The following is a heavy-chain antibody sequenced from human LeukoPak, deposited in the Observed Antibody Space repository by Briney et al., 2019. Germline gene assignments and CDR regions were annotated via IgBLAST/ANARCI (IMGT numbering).Heavy chain of an antibody. CDR2: ISSSGSTI. V-gene: IGHV3-48*02. CDR1: GFTFSSYN. J-gene: IGHJ6*02. Sequence: PGGSLRLSCAASGFTFSSYNMNWVRQAPGKGLEWVSYISSSGSTIYYADSVKGRFTISRDNAKNSLYLQMNSLGDEDTAVYYCAREARYYYGMDVWGQGTTVTVSS. CDR3: AREARYYYGMDV.